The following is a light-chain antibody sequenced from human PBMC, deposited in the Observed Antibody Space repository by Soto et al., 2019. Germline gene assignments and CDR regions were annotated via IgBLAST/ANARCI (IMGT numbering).Light chain of an antibody. J-gene: IGKJ4*01. V-gene: IGKV3-11*01. CDR1: ENINTY. CDR2: DAS. Sequence: VVLTQSPATLSVSPGERATLSCRASENINTYLAWYQQKPGQAPKLLIYDASNRATGIPARFSASGSGTDFTLTISSLEPEDFAVDYCQHRNNWPLTFGGGTTVEIK. CDR3: QHRNNWPLT.